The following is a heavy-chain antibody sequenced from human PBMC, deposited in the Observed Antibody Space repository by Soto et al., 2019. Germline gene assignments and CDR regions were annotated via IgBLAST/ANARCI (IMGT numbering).Heavy chain of an antibody. Sequence: GGSLRLSCAASGFTFRSYTMQWVRQAPGKGLEWVSYISSSGSYIYYADSVKGRFTISRDNARNSLYLQMNSLRAEDTAVYYCVRDNSVLTFYGGKTYYAMDVWRQGTTVTVSS. CDR3: VRDNSVLTFYGGKTYYAMDV. V-gene: IGHV3-21*01. CDR1: GFTFRSYT. CDR2: ISSSGSYI. J-gene: IGHJ6*02. D-gene: IGHD3-10*01.